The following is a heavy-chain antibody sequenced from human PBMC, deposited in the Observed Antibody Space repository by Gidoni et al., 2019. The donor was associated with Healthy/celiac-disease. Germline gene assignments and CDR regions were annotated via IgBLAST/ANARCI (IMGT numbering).Heavy chain of an antibody. CDR3: AHRGAAEYYDSSDAFDI. Sequence: QITLKESGPTLVKPTQTLPLTCTFSGFSLSTSGVGVGWIRQPPGKALEWLALLYWDDDKRYSPSLKSRLTITKDTSKNQVVLTMTNMDPVDTATYYCAHRGAAEYYDSSDAFDIWGQGTMVTVSS. CDR2: LYWDDDK. D-gene: IGHD3-22*01. J-gene: IGHJ3*02. CDR1: GFSLSTSGVG. V-gene: IGHV2-5*02.